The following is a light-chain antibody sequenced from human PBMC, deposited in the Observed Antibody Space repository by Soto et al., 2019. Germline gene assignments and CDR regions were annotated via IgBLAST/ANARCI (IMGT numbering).Light chain of an antibody. CDR1: QSVGSL. V-gene: IGKV3-11*01. CDR3: QQRSNWPIT. Sequence: EIVLTQSPSTLSLSPGEGDTLSCRARQSVGSLLAWYQQKPGQAPMLVIYDASNRATGIPARFSGSVSGTDITSTISSLEPEDFAVYYCQQRSNWPITFGQGTRLEIK. J-gene: IGKJ5*01. CDR2: DAS.